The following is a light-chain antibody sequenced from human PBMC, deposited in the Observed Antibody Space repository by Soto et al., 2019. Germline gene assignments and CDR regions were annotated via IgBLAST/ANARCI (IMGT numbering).Light chain of an antibody. V-gene: IGLV1-51*02. Sequence: QSVLTQPPPVSAAPGQKVTISCSGSSSNIGNNYVSWYQQLPGTAPKFLIYENNKRPSGIPDRFSGSKSGTSATLGITGLQTGDEADYYCGTWDSSLSAYVVGTGTKVTVL. J-gene: IGLJ1*01. CDR2: ENN. CDR3: GTWDSSLSAYV. CDR1: SSNIGNNY.